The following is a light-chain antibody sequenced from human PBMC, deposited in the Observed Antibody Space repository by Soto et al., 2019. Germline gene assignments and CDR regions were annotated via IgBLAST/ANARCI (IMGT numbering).Light chain of an antibody. CDR2: EVT. J-gene: IGLJ3*02. CDR1: SSDVGGYNY. V-gene: IGLV2-8*01. Sequence: QSALTQPPSASGSPGQSVTISCTGTSSDVGGYNYVSWYQQHPGKAPKLMIYEVTKRPSGVPDRFSGSKSDNTASLTVSGLQAEDEADYYCSSYTATHIVVFGGGTQLTVL. CDR3: SSYTATHIVV.